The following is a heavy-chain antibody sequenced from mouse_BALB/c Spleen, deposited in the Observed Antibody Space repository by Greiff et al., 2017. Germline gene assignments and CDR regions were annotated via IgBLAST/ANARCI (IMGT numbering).Heavy chain of an antibody. CDR2: ISSGSSTI. CDR1: GFTFSSFG. V-gene: IGHV5-17*02. Sequence: EVILVESGGGLVQPGGSRKLSCAASGFTFSSFGMHWVRQAPEKGLEWVAYISSGSSTIYYADTMKGRFTISRDNPKNTLFLQMTSLRSEDTAMYYSARLSTMVTLAYWGQGTLVTVSA. D-gene: IGHD2-2*01. J-gene: IGHJ3*01. CDR3: ARLSTMVTLAY.